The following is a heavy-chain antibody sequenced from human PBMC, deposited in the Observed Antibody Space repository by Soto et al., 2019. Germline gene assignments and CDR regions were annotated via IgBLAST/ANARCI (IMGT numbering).Heavy chain of an antibody. V-gene: IGHV1-69*01. CDR2: IIPIFGTA. CDR1: GGTFSSYA. Sequence: QVQLVQSGAEVKKPGSSVKVSCKASGGTFSSYAISWVRQAPGQGLEWMGGIIPIFGTANYAQKFQGRVTITADESTRPGYMELSSLRSEDTAVYYCARDIAAAESGVNWFDPWGQGTLVTVSS. D-gene: IGHD6-13*01. J-gene: IGHJ5*02. CDR3: ARDIAAAESGVNWFDP.